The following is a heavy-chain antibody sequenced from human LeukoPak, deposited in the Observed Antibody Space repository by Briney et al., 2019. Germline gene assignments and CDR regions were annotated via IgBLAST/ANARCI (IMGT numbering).Heavy chain of an antibody. Sequence: ASLKVSCQASGYGFTDYYVHWIRQAPGQGLEWMGWINPSSGATIYAQKFQGRVTMTRDTFTTTAYMEINSLVSDDTAVYYCARGWQINSSGGFVDPWGQGTLVTLSS. CDR1: GYGFTDYY. CDR3: ARGWQINSSGGFVDP. D-gene: IGHD6-6*01. CDR2: INPSSGAT. V-gene: IGHV1-2*02. J-gene: IGHJ5*02.